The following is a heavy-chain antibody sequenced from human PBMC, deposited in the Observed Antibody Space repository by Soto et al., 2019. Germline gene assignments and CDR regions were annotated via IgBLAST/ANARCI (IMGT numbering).Heavy chain of an antibody. CDR2: FDPEDGET. CDR1: GYTLTELS. CDR3: ATFRNPPPMIVGVGDAFDI. V-gene: IGHV1-24*01. J-gene: IGHJ3*02. Sequence: ASVKVSCKVSGYTLTELSMHWVRQAPGKGLEWMGGFDPEDGETIYAQKFQGRVTMTEDTSTDTAYMELSSLRSEDTAVYYCATFRNPPPMIVGVGDAFDIWGQGTMVTVSS. D-gene: IGHD3-22*01.